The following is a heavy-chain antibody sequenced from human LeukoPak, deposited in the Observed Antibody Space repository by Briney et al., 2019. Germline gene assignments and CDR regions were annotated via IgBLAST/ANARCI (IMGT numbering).Heavy chain of an antibody. Sequence: KTGGSLRLSCAASGFTFNNAWLNWVRQAPGKAREWVGRIKSNTDGGTSDCAAPVKGRFSISRDDSRNTLYLQMNTLKTEDTAVYYCTVITFGGVNNYWGQGTLVTVSS. CDR2: IKSNTDGGTS. J-gene: IGHJ4*02. CDR1: GFTFNNAW. CDR3: TVITFGGVNNY. V-gene: IGHV3-15*07. D-gene: IGHD3-16*01.